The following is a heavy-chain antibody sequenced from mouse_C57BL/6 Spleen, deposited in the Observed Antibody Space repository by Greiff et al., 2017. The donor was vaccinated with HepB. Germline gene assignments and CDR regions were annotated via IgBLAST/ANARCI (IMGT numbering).Heavy chain of an antibody. Sequence: VQLQQSGPELVKPGASVKISCKASGYAFSSSWMNWVKQRPGKGLEWIGRIYPGDGDTNYNGKFKGKATLTADKSSSTAYMQLSSLTSEDSAVYFCARARITTVVAYYFDYWGKGTTLTVSS. CDR2: IYPGDGDT. CDR3: ARARITTVVAYYFDY. V-gene: IGHV1-82*01. J-gene: IGHJ2*01. CDR1: GYAFSSSW. D-gene: IGHD1-1*01.